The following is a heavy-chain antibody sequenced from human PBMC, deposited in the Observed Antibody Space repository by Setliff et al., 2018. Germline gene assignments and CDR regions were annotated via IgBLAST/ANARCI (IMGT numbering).Heavy chain of an antibody. D-gene: IGHD3-9*01. CDR2: INPSGGST. CDR1: GFTFTDYL. Sequence: ASVKVSCKASGFTFTDYLMNWMRQAPGQGLEWMGTINPSGGSTIYAPDFQGRVTMTTDTSTATVYMELKNLRSDDTAVYYCARSSGPRVVLAADFDYWGQGTLVTVSS. CDR3: ARSSGPRVVLAADFDY. V-gene: IGHV1-46*01. J-gene: IGHJ4*02.